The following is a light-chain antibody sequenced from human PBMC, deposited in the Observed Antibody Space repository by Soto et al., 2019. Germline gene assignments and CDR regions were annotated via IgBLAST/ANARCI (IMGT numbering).Light chain of an antibody. CDR3: QQYNSYSPWT. CDR2: DAS. V-gene: IGKV1-5*01. CDR1: QSVNKW. J-gene: IGKJ1*01. Sequence: DIQMTQSPSTLSASVGDRVTITCRDSQSVNKWLAWFQQKPGKVPKLLXFDASTLQTGVPSRFGGGGSGTEFTLTISGLQPDDFATYDCQQYNSYSPWTFGPGTKVDIK.